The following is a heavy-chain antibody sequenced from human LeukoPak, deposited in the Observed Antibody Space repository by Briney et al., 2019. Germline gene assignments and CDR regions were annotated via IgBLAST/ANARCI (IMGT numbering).Heavy chain of an antibody. D-gene: IGHD2-8*01. Sequence: SETLSLTCAVYGGSFSGYYWSRIRQPPGKGLEWIGEINHSGSTKYNPSLKSRVTISVDTSKNQFSLKLSSVTAADTAVYYCASGGTNGVNNWFDPWGQGTLVTVSS. CDR2: INHSGST. V-gene: IGHV4-34*01. J-gene: IGHJ5*02. CDR3: ASGGTNGVNNWFDP. CDR1: GGSFSGYY.